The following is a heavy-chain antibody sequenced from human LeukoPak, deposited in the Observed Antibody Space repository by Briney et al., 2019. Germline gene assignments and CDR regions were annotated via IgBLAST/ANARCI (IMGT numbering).Heavy chain of an antibody. V-gene: IGHV4-39*07. CDR2: IYYSGST. Sequence: PSETLSLTCTVSGGSISSSSYYWGWIRQPPGKGLEWIGSIYYSGSTYYNPSLKSRVTISVDTSKNQFSLKLSSVTAADTAVYYCARDRSYYEFWSGYYSTGDYFDYWGQGTLVTVSS. D-gene: IGHD3-3*01. CDR3: ARDRSYYEFWSGYYSTGDYFDY. J-gene: IGHJ4*02. CDR1: GGSISSSSYY.